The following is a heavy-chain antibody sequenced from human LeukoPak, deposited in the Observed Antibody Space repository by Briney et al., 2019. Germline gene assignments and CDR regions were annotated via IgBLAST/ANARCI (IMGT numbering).Heavy chain of an antibody. Sequence: SETLSLTCTVSGGSLSSGSYYWGWIRQPPGKGLEWIGSIYYSGSTWSSLKSRVTISIDTSKNKFSLKLSSVTAADTAVYYCARDIWDTAMVSASTPDYWGQGTLVTVSS. J-gene: IGHJ4*02. CDR3: ARDIWDTAMVSASTPDY. D-gene: IGHD5-18*01. CDR2: IYYSGST. CDR1: GGSLSSGSYY. V-gene: IGHV4-39*07.